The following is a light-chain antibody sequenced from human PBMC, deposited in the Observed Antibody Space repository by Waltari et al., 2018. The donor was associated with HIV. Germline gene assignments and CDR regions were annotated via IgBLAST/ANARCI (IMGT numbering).Light chain of an antibody. CDR2: DDS. V-gene: IGLV3-21*02. Sequence: SYALTQPPSVSVAPGQTARIPCAGKNLGSKSVHRYQQQPGQAPVLVVYDDSDRPSGIPGRFSGSNSGTTATLTISRVEAGDEADYYCQVWDDSSDHVVFGGGTKLTVL. J-gene: IGLJ2*01. CDR1: NLGSKS. CDR3: QVWDDSSDHVV.